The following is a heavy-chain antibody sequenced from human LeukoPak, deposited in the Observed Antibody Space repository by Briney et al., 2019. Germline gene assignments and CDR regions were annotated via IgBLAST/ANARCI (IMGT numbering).Heavy chain of an antibody. D-gene: IGHD6-19*01. V-gene: IGHV4-59*01. Sequence: SETLSLTCTVSGGSISSYYWSWIRQPPGKGLEWIGYIYYSGSTNYNPSLKSRVTISVDTSKNQFSLKLSSVTAADTAVYCCARDRGGRSSGFLDYWGQGTLVTVSS. CDR3: ARDRGGRSSGFLDY. CDR2: IYYSGST. CDR1: GGSISSYY. J-gene: IGHJ4*02.